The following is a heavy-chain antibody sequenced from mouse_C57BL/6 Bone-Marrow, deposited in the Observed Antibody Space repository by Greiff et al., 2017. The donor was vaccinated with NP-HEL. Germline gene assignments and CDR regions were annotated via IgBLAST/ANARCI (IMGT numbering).Heavy chain of an antibody. V-gene: IGHV1-80*01. Sequence: QVQLQQPGAELVKPGASVKISCKASGYAFTSYWMNWVKQRPGQGLEWIGEIYPGDGDTNYNGKFKGKATLTADKSSSTAYMQLSSLTSEDSAVYYCARRGWLLRDYALDYWGQGTSVTVSS. CDR2: IYPGDGDT. CDR1: GYAFTSYW. D-gene: IGHD2-3*01. J-gene: IGHJ4*01. CDR3: ARRGWLLRDYALDY.